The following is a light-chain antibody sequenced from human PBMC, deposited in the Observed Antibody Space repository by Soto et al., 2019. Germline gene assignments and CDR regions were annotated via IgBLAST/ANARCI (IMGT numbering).Light chain of an antibody. CDR1: SSDVGGYNY. V-gene: IGLV2-14*01. CDR3: SSYTSSSTFYV. J-gene: IGLJ1*01. Sequence: QSVLTQPASVSGSPEQSITISCTGTSSDVGGYNYVSWYQQHPGKAPKLMIYDVSNRPSGVSNRFSGSKSGNTASLTISGLQAEDEADYYCSSYTSSSTFYVFGTGTKVTVL. CDR2: DVS.